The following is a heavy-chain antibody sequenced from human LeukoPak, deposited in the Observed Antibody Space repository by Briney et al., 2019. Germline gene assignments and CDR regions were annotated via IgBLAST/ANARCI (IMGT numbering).Heavy chain of an antibody. CDR3: ARAYSSSWSRYAFDI. CDR1: GYTFSSYD. V-gene: IGHV1-8*01. Sequence: ASVKVSCKTSGYTFSSYDINWVRQATGQGLEWMGWVNPNSGNTGYAQNFQGRVTMTRNPSISTAYMELSSLRSEDTAVYYCARAYSSSWSRYAFDIRGQGTMVTVSS. D-gene: IGHD6-13*01. CDR2: VNPNSGNT. J-gene: IGHJ3*02.